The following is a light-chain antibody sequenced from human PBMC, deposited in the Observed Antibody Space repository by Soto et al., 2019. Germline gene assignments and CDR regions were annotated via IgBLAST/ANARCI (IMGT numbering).Light chain of an antibody. CDR1: QSGSSSY. CDR3: QQYGSSPRYT. V-gene: IGKV3D-20*01. J-gene: IGKJ2*01. CDR2: DAS. Sequence: EIVLTQSPATLSLSPGERATLSCGASQSGSSSYLTWYQQKPGLAPRLLIYDASTRATGIPDRFSGSGSGTDFTLTISRLEPEDFAVYYCQQYGSSPRYTFGQGTKLEIK.